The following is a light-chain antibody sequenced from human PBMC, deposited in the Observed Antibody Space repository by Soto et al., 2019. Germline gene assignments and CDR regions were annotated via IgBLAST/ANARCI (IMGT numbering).Light chain of an antibody. Sequence: EIVMTQSPATLSVSPGERATLSCRASQSVGTYLAWYQQKPGQAPRILIYGASTRAAGISPRFSGGGSGTEFTLTISSLQSEDFAVYHCQQYNDWPRTLGQGTKVGIK. CDR1: QSVGTY. CDR2: GAS. CDR3: QQYNDWPRT. V-gene: IGKV3-15*01. J-gene: IGKJ1*01.